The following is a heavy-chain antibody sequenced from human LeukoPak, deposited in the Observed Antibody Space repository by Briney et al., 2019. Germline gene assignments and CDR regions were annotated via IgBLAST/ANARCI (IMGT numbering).Heavy chain of an antibody. D-gene: IGHD2/OR15-2a*01. CDR1: GGSVSSCH. V-gene: IGHV4-59*02. Sequence: PSETLSLTCSVSGGSVSSCHWNWVRQPPGKGLEWIGNVDYNWGTKYNPSLSSPVTLSLYTSKNQFSLKRKFVTAADTALYYCARGFYEPFDRWGQGTLVTVSS. J-gene: IGHJ4*02. CDR2: VDYNWGT. CDR3: ARGFYEPFDR.